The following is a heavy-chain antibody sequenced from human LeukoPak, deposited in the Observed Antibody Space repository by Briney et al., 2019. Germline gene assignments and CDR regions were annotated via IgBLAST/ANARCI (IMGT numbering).Heavy chain of an antibody. Sequence: GGSLRLSCAASGFTFSSYAMHWVRQAPGKGLEYVSVISSNGGSTYYANPVKGRFTISRDNSKNTLYLQMGSLRAEDMAVYYCARGGLLWFGELSGYWGQGTLVTVSS. V-gene: IGHV3-64*01. J-gene: IGHJ4*02. CDR1: GFTFSSYA. D-gene: IGHD3-10*01. CDR3: ARGGLLWFGELSGY. CDR2: ISSNGGST.